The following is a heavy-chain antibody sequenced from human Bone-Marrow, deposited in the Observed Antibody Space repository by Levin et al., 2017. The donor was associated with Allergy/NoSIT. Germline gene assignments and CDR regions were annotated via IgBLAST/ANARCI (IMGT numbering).Heavy chain of an antibody. CDR3: ARDWRFEIDYYEASAPLGFDY. D-gene: IGHD3-22*01. V-gene: IGHV3-30*04. CDR1: EFTFSSYT. CDR2: ISYDAVIQ. Sequence: GESLKISCAASEFTFSSYTMHWVRQAPGKGLEWVALISYDAVIQHYADSVKGRFTISRDNSKNTLYLQMNTLRAEDTALYFCARDWRFEIDYYEASAPLGFDYWRQGTLVTVSS. J-gene: IGHJ4*02.